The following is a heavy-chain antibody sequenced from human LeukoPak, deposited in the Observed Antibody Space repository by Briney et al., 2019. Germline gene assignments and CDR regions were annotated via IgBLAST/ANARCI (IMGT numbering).Heavy chain of an antibody. CDR1: GFTFSSYT. J-gene: IGHJ3*02. V-gene: IGHV3-23*01. CDR3: AKASVGGSAYDI. CDR2: INKIGDTT. Sequence: GGSLRLSSAASGFTFSSYTMGWVRQAPGKGLEWVSDINKIGDTTYYADSVRGRFTISRDNSKNTLYLQMNSLRDEDTAVYYCAKASVGGSAYDIWGQGTMVTVSS. D-gene: IGHD1-26*01.